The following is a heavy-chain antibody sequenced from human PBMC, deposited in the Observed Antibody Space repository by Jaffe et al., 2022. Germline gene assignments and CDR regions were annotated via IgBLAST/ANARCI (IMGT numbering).Heavy chain of an antibody. CDR2: IYTGGTT. CDR3: ARVDYSDYVDS. D-gene: IGHD1-26*01. CDR1: GFSVRSNY. J-gene: IGHJ4*02. Sequence: EVQLVETGGGLIQPGGSLRLSCAASGFSVRSNYMSWVRQAPGRGLEWVSVIYTGGTTYYADSVKGRFNISRDNSKNTLHLQMNSLRADDTAVYYCARVDYSDYVDSWGQGTLVTVSS. V-gene: IGHV3-53*02.